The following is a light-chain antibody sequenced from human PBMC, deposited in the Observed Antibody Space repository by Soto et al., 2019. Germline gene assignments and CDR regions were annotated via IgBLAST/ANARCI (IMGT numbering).Light chain of an antibody. Sequence: DIQMTQSPSSVSASVGDRVTITCRASQGISSWLALYQQKPGKAPKLLIYAASSLQSGVPSRFSGSGSGTDFTLTISSLQPEDFATYYCQQANSFPSSTFGQGTRLEIK. CDR1: QGISSW. J-gene: IGKJ5*01. CDR3: QQANSFPSST. CDR2: AAS. V-gene: IGKV1-12*02.